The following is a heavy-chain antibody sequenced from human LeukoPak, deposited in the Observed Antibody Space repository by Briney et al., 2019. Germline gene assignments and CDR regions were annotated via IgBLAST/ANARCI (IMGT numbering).Heavy chain of an antibody. CDR1: GYIFTNYG. CDR2: ISAYNGNT. V-gene: IGHV1-18*01. J-gene: IGHJ4*02. D-gene: IGHD1-26*01. CDR3: ARAGYSRFVDDLDY. Sequence: KPGASVKVSCKASGYIFTNYGINWVRQAPGQGLEWMGWISAYNGNTKYTQKLQDRLTMTTDTSASTAYMELKTLRSDDTAVYFCARAGYSRFVDDLDYWGQGTLVTVSS.